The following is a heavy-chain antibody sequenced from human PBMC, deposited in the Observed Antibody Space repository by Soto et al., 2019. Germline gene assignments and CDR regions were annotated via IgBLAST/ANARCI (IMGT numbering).Heavy chain of an antibody. D-gene: IGHD1-26*01. CDR3: AKVLMVGSLHAPFDC. CDR2: ISAGSVSM. J-gene: IGHJ4*02. Sequence: PGGSLRLSCAASGFTFGNYAMSWVRLAPGKGLEWVSSISAGSVSMTYADSVKGRFTVSRDNSKNTLYLQMNTLRAEDTALYYCAKVLMVGSLHAPFDCWGQGTLVTVSS. CDR1: GFTFGNYA. V-gene: IGHV3-23*01.